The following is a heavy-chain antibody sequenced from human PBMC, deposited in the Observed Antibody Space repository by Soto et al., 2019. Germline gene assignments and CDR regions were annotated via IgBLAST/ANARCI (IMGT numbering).Heavy chain of an antibody. CDR2: IYHSGST. D-gene: IGHD3-3*01. CDR1: GGSISSSNW. Sequence: SETLSLTCAVFGGSISSSNWWSWVRQPPGKGLEWIGEIYHSGSTNYNPSLKSRVTISVDKSKNQFSLKLSSVTAADTAVYYCASTEYDFWSGQADWGQGTLVTVSS. J-gene: IGHJ4*02. V-gene: IGHV4-4*02. CDR3: ASTEYDFWSGQAD.